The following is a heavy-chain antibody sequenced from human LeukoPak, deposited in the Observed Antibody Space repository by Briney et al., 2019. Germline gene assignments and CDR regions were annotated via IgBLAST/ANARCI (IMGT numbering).Heavy chain of an antibody. Sequence: RGSLRLSCSASGFTISIYAMHWVRQAPGKGLEYVSGISSKGVSTYYADSVKGRFTISRDNSKDTMFLQMSSLRPEDTAVYYCVKGGQYSSSSHFDYWGQGTLVTVSS. CDR3: VKGGQYSSSSHFDY. V-gene: IGHV3-64D*09. J-gene: IGHJ4*02. CDR2: ISSKGVST. CDR1: GFTISIYA. D-gene: IGHD6-6*01.